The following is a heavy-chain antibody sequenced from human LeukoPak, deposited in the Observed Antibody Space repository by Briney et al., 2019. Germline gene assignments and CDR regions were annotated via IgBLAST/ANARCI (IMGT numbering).Heavy chain of an antibody. CDR3: ATNHYYGSGSYYNSPSG. D-gene: IGHD3-10*01. CDR1: GFTFTSSA. V-gene: IGHV1-58*01. Sequence: SVKVSCKASGFTFTSSAVQWVRQARGQRLEWIGWIVVGSGNTNYAQKFQERVTITRDMSTSTAYMELSSLRSEDTAVYYCATNHYYGSGSYYNSPSGWGQGTLVTVSS. J-gene: IGHJ4*02. CDR2: IVVGSGNT.